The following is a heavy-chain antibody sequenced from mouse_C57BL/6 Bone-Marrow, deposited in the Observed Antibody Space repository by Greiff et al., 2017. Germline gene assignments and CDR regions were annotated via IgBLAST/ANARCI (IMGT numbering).Heavy chain of an antibody. CDR2: IYPGNSDT. V-gene: IGHV1-5*01. J-gene: IGHJ1*03. CDR1: GYTFTSYW. D-gene: IGHD1-1*01. CDR3: TGPITTVTHFDV. Sequence: VHVKQSGTVLARPGASVKMSCKTSGYTFTSYWMHWVKQRPGQGLEWLGAIYPGNSDTSYNQKFKGKAKLTAVTSASTAYMELSSLTNEDSAVYYCTGPITTVTHFDVWGTGTTVTVSS.